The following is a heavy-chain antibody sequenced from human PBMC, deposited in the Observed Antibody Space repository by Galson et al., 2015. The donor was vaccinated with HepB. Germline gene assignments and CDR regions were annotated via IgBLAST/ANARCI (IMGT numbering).Heavy chain of an antibody. Sequence: ETLSLTCTVSGGSISSYYWSWIRQPPGKGLEWIGYIYYSGSTNYNPSLKSRVTISVDTSKNQFSLKLSSVTAADTAVYYCARETRATVTHTRYYYYYGMDVWGQGTTVTVSS. D-gene: IGHD4-17*01. J-gene: IGHJ6*02. CDR3: ARETRATVTHTRYYYYYGMDV. CDR2: IYYSGST. V-gene: IGHV4-59*01. CDR1: GGSISSYY.